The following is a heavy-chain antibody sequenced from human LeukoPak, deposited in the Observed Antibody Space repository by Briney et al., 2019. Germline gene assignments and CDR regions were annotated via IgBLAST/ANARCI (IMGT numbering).Heavy chain of an antibody. J-gene: IGHJ4*02. D-gene: IGHD6-19*01. Sequence: KSSETLSLTCIVSRYSITSAYYWGWIRQPPGKGLEWIGSIYYSGSTYYNPSLKSRVIISVDTSKNQFSLKLSSVTAADTAVYYCARQGSVFSRSSGWYTAEEFDYWGQGTLVTVSS. CDR2: IYYSGST. V-gene: IGHV4-38-2*02. CDR1: RYSITSAYY. CDR3: ARQGSVFSRSSGWYTAEEFDY.